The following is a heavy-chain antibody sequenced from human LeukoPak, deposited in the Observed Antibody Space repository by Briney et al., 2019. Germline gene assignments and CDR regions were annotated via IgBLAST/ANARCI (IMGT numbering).Heavy chain of an antibody. CDR1: GFSFSNYG. D-gene: IGHD3-10*01. CDR2: ISTSSKTT. J-gene: IGHJ4*02. V-gene: IGHV3-48*01. CDR3: ARTIRGDD. Sequence: GGSLRLSCTASGFSFSNYGMIWVRQAPGKGLEWVSYISTSSKTTYYADSVKGRFFISRDNAKNSLFLQMNSLRSEDTAVFYCARTIRGDDWGQGALVLVSS.